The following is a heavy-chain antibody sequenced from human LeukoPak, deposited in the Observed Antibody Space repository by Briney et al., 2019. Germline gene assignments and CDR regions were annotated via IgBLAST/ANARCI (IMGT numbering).Heavy chain of an antibody. CDR2: IYYSGST. Sequence: SETLSLTCTVSGGSISSGGYYWSWIRQHPGKGLEWIGYIYYSGSTYYNPSLKSRVTISVDKSKNQFSLKLSSVTAADTAVYYCARVWGLPHHYYYYYGMDVWGQGTTVTVSS. CDR1: GGSISSGGYY. CDR3: ARVWGLPHHYYYYYGMDV. D-gene: IGHD5/OR15-5a*01. V-gene: IGHV4-31*03. J-gene: IGHJ6*02.